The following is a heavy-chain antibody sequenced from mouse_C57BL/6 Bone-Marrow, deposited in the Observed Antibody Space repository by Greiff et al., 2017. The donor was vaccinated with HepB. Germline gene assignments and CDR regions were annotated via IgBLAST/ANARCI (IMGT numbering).Heavy chain of an antibody. V-gene: IGHV5-4*03. CDR2: ISDGGSYT. CDR1: GFTFSSYA. CDR3: ARVGLARH. D-gene: IGHD3-3*01. J-gene: IGHJ2*01. Sequence: EVMLVESGGGLVKPGGSLKLSCAASGFTFSSYAMSWVRQTPEKRLEWVATISDGGSYTYYPDNVKGRFTISRDNAKNNLYLQMSHLKSEDTAMYYCARVGLARHWGQGTTLTVSA.